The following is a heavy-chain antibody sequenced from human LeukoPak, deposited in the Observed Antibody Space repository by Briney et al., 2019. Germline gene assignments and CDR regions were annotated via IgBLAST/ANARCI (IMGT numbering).Heavy chain of an antibody. CDR3: WASNLLTGYFSLNY. CDR1: GFTVSSNY. D-gene: IGHD3-9*01. V-gene: IGHV3-66*01. Sequence: TGGSLRLSCAASGFTVSSNYMTWVRQAPGKGLEWVSLMYGAGSTHYADSVRGRFTISRGNSKNTVYVQMNSLRAEDTAVYYCWASNLLTGYFSLNYWGQGTLVTVSS. J-gene: IGHJ4*02. CDR2: MYGAGST.